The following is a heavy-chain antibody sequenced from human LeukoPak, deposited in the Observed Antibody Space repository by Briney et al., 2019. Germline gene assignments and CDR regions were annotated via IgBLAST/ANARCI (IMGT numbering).Heavy chain of an antibody. CDR2: MYYSGTT. D-gene: IGHD6-19*01. CDR1: GGSISGYY. V-gene: IGHV4-59*01. Sequence: PSETLSLTCTVSGGSISGYYWSWIRQPPGKGLEWIGYMYYSGTTNYNPSLKSRVTISVDTSKNQFSLNQSSVTAADTAVYYCARLPGIAESGKAVDYWGQGTLVTVSS. CDR3: ARLPGIAESGKAVDY. J-gene: IGHJ4*02.